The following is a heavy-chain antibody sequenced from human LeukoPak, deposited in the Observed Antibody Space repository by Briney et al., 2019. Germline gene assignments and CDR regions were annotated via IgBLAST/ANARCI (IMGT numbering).Heavy chain of an antibody. V-gene: IGHV1-69*04. CDR3: ARHPGKVTNDWYFDL. CDR2: IIPILGIA. CDR1: GGTFSSYA. Sequence: SVTVSCKASGGTFSSYAISWVRQAPGQGLEWMGRIIPILGIANYAQKFQGRVTVTADKSTSTAYMELSSLGSEDTAVYYCARHPGKVTNDWYFDLWGRGTLVTVSS. J-gene: IGHJ2*01. D-gene: IGHD4-23*01.